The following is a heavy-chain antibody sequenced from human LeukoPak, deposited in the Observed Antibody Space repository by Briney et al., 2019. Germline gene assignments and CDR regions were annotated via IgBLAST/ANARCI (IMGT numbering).Heavy chain of an antibody. Sequence: GGSLRLSCAASRFTSNSYAMSWVRQAPGKGLAWVSVIGGSNGITFYVGSVKGRFTISRDNSKATLYLQMNSLRAEDTAVYYCARNENSGWGYFDYWGQGTLVTVSS. CDR1: RFTSNSYA. J-gene: IGHJ4*02. V-gene: IGHV3-23*01. CDR3: ARNENSGWGYFDY. CDR2: IGGSNGIT. D-gene: IGHD5-12*01.